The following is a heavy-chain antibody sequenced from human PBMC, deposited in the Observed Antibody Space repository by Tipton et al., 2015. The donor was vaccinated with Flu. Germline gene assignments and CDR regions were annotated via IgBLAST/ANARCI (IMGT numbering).Heavy chain of an antibody. CDR2: ISSSGSTI. Sequence: SLRLSCAASGFTFSSYEMNWVRQAPGKGLEWVSYISSSGSTIYYADSVKGRFTISRDNAKNSLYLQMNSLRAEDTAVYYCARDYRALGYYYYGMDVWGQGTTVTVSS. CDR1: GFTFSSYE. CDR3: ARDYRALGYYYYGMDV. J-gene: IGHJ6*02. V-gene: IGHV3-48*03. D-gene: IGHD4-11*01.